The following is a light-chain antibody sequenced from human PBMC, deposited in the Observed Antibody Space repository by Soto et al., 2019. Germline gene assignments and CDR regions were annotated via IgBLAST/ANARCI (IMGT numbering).Light chain of an antibody. V-gene: IGKV1-39*01. CDR2: AAS. J-gene: IGKJ1*01. CDR1: QSISSY. CDR3: QQSYRTPRT. Sequence: DIQMTQSPSSLSASVGDRVTITCRASQSISSYLNWYQQKPGTAPKLLIYAASSLQSGVPSRFSGSGSGTDFTLTISSLQPEDFATYYCQQSYRTPRTFGQGTKVEI.